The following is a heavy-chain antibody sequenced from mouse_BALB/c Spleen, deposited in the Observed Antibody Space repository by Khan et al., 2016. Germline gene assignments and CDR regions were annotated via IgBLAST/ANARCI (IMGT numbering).Heavy chain of an antibody. CDR2: IDPENGNT. Sequence: MQLEESGAELVRPGALVKLSCKASGFNIKDYYMHRVKQRPEQGLEWIGWIDPENGNTIYDPKFQGKASITADTSSNTAYLQLSSLTSEDTAVYYCALDGSWFAYWGQGTLVTVSA. D-gene: IGHD2-3*01. J-gene: IGHJ3*01. CDR3: ALDGSWFAY. CDR1: GFNIKDYY. V-gene: IGHV14-1*02.